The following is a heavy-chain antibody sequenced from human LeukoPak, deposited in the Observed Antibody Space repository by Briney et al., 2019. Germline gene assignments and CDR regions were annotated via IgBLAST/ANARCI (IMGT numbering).Heavy chain of an antibody. V-gene: IGHV4-39*07. D-gene: IGHD3-3*01. CDR1: GDSINDNNDY. J-gene: IGHJ4*02. CDR2: IYYNGRT. CDR3: ARSGPTAFDY. Sequence: SETLSLTCTVSGDSINDNNDYWGWIRQPPREGLEWIGNIYYNGRTYYNPSLKSRVTISVDTSKNQFSLKLSSVTAADTAVYYCARSGPTAFDYWGQGTLVTVSS.